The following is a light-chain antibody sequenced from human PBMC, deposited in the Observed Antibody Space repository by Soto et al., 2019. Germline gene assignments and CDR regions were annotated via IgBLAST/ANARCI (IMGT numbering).Light chain of an antibody. V-gene: IGLV1-44*01. J-gene: IGLJ1*01. CDR3: AAWDDSLNGLYV. Sequence: QSGLTQPPSASGTPGQRVTISCSGSSSNIGSNTVNWYQQLPGTAPKLLIHSNNQRPSGVPDRFSGSKSGTSASLAISGLQSEDEADYYCAAWDDSLNGLYVFGTGTKVTVL. CDR2: SNN. CDR1: SSNIGSNT.